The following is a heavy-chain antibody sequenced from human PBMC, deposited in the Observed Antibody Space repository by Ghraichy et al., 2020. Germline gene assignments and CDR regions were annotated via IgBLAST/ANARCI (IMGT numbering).Heavy chain of an antibody. CDR3: ARESATREYCSGGSCYPAYWFFDL. CDR2: IYYSGTT. Sequence: SQTLSLTCTVSGGSISSFYWSWIRQPPGEGLEWIGNIYYSGTTNYNPSLKSLVTMSLDTSKNQFSLKLTSVTAADTAVYYCARESATREYCSGGSCYPAYWFFDLWGRGTLVTVSS. J-gene: IGHJ2*01. V-gene: IGHV4-59*01. D-gene: IGHD2-15*01. CDR1: GGSISSFY.